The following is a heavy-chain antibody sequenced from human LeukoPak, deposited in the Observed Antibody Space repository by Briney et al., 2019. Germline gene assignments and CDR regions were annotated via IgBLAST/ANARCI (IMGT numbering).Heavy chain of an antibody. CDR3: ARPSRRGVVTPFDY. V-gene: IGHV4-59*08. J-gene: IGHJ4*02. CDR2: IYYSGST. Sequence: KPSETLSLTCTVSGGSISSYYWSWIRQPPGKGLEWIGYIYYSGSTNYNPSLKSRVTISVDTSKNQFSLKLSSVTAADTAVYYCARPSRRGVVTPFDYWGQGTLVTVSS. CDR1: GGSISSYY. D-gene: IGHD3-3*01.